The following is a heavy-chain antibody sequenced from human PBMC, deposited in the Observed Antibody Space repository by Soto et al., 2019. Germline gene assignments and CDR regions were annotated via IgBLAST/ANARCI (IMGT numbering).Heavy chain of an antibody. V-gene: IGHV4-34*01. J-gene: IGHJ5*02. CDR1: GGSFSGYY. CDR3: ARGRYGVATKNWFDP. D-gene: IGHD5-12*01. Sequence: PSETLSLTSAVYGGSFSGYYWSWIRQPPGKGLEWIGEINHSGSTNYNPSLKSRVTISVDTSKNQFSLKLSSVTAADTAVYYCARGRYGVATKNWFDPWGQGTLVTVSS. CDR2: INHSGST.